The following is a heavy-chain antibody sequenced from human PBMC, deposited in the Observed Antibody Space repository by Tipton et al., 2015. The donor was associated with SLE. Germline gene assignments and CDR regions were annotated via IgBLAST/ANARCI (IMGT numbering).Heavy chain of an antibody. D-gene: IGHD2-15*01. CDR3: ARQSFGGSWEFDY. V-gene: IGHV4-38-2*01. CDR2: VYRDGRT. J-gene: IGHJ4*02. Sequence: TLSLTCSVSNFYVSAIYYWGWVRQTPEHGLAWLGSVYRDGRTFYNPSLNSRLTISIDTSKNQFSLRLESSTAADTAVYFCARQSFGGSWEFDYWGQGALVTVSS. CDR1: NFYVSAIYY.